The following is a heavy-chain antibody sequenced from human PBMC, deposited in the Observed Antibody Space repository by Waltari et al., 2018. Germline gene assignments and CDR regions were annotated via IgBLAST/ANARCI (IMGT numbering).Heavy chain of an antibody. CDR1: GGSFSGYY. CDR3: ARGGLWFRDYYMDV. V-gene: IGHV4-34*01. D-gene: IGHD3-10*01. CDR2: INQSGST. J-gene: IGHJ6*03. Sequence: QVQLQQRGAGLLKPSETLSLTCAVYGGSFSGYYWRRIRQPPGKGLEWIGEINQSGSTNYNPSLKSRVTISVDTSKNQYSLKLSSVTAADTAVYYCARGGLWFRDYYMDVWGKGTTVTVSS.